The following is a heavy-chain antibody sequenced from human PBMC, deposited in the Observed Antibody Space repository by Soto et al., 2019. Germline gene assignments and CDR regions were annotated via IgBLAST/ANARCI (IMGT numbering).Heavy chain of an antibody. D-gene: IGHD5-12*01. J-gene: IGHJ3*02. V-gene: IGHV3-48*03. CDR2: ISSSGSTI. CDR1: GFTFSSYE. CDR3: ARAFRDGYDLVCAFDI. Sequence: LRLSCAASGFTFSSYEMNWVRQAPGKGLEWVSYISSSGSTIYYADSVKGRFTISRDNAKNSLYLQMNSLRAEDTAVYYCARAFRDGYDLVCAFDIWGQGTMVTVSS.